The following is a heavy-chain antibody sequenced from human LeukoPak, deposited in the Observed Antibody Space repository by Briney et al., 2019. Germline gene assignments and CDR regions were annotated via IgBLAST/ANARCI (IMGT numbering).Heavy chain of an antibody. CDR3: ARDGDYGDYGMDV. J-gene: IGHJ6*02. D-gene: IGHD4-17*01. CDR1: GYAFTGYY. Sequence: ASVKVSCKASGYAFTGYYMHWVRQAPGQGLEWMGWINPNSGGTNYAQKFQGRVTMTRDTSISTAYMELSRLRSDDTAVYYCARDGDYGDYGMDVWGQGTTVTVSS. CDR2: INPNSGGT. V-gene: IGHV1-2*02.